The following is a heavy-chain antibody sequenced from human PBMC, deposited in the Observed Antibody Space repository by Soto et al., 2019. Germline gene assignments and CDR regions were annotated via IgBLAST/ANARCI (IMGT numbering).Heavy chain of an antibody. CDR3: ARETPGDDFDI. CDR2: ISPIIGTA. CDR1: GGTFSSYA. J-gene: IGHJ3*02. V-gene: IGHV1-69*06. Sequence: SVKVSCKASGGTFSSYAISWVRQAPGQGLEWMGGISPIIGTANYAQKFQGRVTITADKSTSTAYMELSSLRSEDTAVYYCARETPGDDFDIWGQGTMVTVSS. D-gene: IGHD7-27*01.